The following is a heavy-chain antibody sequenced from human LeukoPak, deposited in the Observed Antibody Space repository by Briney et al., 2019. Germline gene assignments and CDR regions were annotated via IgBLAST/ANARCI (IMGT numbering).Heavy chain of an antibody. D-gene: IGHD2-2*03. CDR3: AGHGYCSSTSCPDMYYYYGMDV. CDR2: IYTSGST. CDR1: GGSISSYY. V-gene: IGHV4-4*07. Sequence: PSETLSLTCTVSGGSISSYYWSWIRQPAGKGLEWIGRIYTSGSTNYNPSLKSRVTMPVDTSKNQFSLKLSSVTAADTAVYYCAGHGYCSSTSCPDMYYYYGMDVWGQGTTVTVSS. J-gene: IGHJ6*02.